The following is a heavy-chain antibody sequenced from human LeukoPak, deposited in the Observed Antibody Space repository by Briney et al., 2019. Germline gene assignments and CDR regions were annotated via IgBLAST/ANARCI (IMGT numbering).Heavy chain of an antibody. V-gene: IGHV3-9*03. CDR1: GFTFDDYA. CDR3: ARKRGGFPSL. CDR2: ISWNSGSI. Sequence: GGSLRLSCAASGFTFDDYAMHWVRQAPGKGLEWVSGISWNSGSIGYADSVKGRFTISRDNAKNSLYLQMNSLRAEDMALYYCARKRGGFPSLWGQGTMVTVSS. D-gene: IGHD6-25*01. J-gene: IGHJ3*01.